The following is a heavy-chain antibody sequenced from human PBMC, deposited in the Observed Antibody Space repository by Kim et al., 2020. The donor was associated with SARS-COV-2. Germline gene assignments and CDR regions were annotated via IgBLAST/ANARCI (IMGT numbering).Heavy chain of an antibody. CDR3: ARDYYDSSGYYYVDY. CDR1: GFTFSSYE. V-gene: IGHV3-48*03. D-gene: IGHD3-22*01. Sequence: GGSLRLSCAASGFTFSSYEMNWVRQAPGKGLEWVSYISSSGSTIYYAHSMKGRFTISRDNAKNSLYLQMNSLRAEDTAVYYCARDYYDSSGYYYVDYWGQGTLVTVSS. CDR2: ISSSGSTI. J-gene: IGHJ4*02.